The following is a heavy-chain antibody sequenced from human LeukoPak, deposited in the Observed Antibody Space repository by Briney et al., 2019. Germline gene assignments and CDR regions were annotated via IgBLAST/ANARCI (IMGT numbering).Heavy chain of an antibody. D-gene: IGHD2-2*01. Sequence: SETLSLTCAVYGGSFGGYYWSWIRQPPGKGLEWIGEINHSGSTNYNPSLKSRVTISVDTSKNQFSLKLSSVTAADTAVYYCARGYSDVVVPHGNWFDPWGQGTLVTVSS. J-gene: IGHJ5*02. CDR3: ARGYSDVVVPHGNWFDP. CDR1: GGSFGGYY. CDR2: INHSGST. V-gene: IGHV4-34*01.